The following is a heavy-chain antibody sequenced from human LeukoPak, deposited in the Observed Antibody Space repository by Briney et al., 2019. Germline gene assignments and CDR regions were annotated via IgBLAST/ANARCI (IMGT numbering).Heavy chain of an antibody. CDR2: MNPGTGNT. CDR3: ARGRFDP. V-gene: IGHV1-8*01. Sequence: APVEVSWQGFGYTFPKFYIKWGRQAPGKGLEWMGWMNPGTGNTGYAPRFLGRVTMTRDTSTSTAYLHLSSLTSADTAVYYCARGRFDPWGQGTQVIVSS. J-gene: IGHJ5*02. CDR1: GYTFPKFY.